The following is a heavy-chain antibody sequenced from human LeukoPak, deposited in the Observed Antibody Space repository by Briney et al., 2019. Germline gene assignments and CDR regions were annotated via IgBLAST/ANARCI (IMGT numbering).Heavy chain of an antibody. J-gene: IGHJ4*02. CDR1: GFAFSNSA. D-gene: IGHD2/OR15-2a*01. CDR2: ISASGGTT. CDR3: AKDGRSTTPGY. V-gene: IGHV3-23*01. Sequence: GGSLRLSCAAAGFAFSNSAMSWVRQAPGEGLEWVSGISASGGTTYNAGSVKGRFTISRDNSKSTLYLQMNSLRSEDTAVYYCAKDGRSTTPGYWVQGTLVTVSS.